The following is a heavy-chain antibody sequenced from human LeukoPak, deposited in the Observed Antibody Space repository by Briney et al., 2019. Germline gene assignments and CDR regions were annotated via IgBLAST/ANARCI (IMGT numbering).Heavy chain of an antibody. CDR1: GYTFTSYY. Sequence: SVKVSCKASGYTFTSYYMHWVRQAPGQGLEWMGGIIPIFGTANYAQKFQGRVTITADESTSTAYMELSSLRSEDTAVYYCASQYSSGWYPFDYWGQGTLVTVSS. D-gene: IGHD6-19*01. CDR3: ASQYSSGWYPFDY. V-gene: IGHV1-69*13. J-gene: IGHJ4*02. CDR2: IIPIFGTA.